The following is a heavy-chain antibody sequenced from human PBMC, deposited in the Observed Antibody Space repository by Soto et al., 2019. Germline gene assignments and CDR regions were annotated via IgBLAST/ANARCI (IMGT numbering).Heavy chain of an antibody. CDR2: ISGSGGST. D-gene: IGHD6-19*01. V-gene: IGHV3-23*01. Sequence: LRLSCAASGFTFSSYAMSWVRQAPGKGLEWVSAISGSGGSTYYADSVKGRFTISRDNSKNTLYLQMNSLRAEDTAVYYCAKAPDSSGWYYFDYWGQGTLVTVSS. J-gene: IGHJ4*02. CDR1: GFTFSSYA. CDR3: AKAPDSSGWYYFDY.